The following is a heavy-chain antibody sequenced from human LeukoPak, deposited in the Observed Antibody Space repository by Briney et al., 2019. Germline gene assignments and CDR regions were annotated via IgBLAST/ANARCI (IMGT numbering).Heavy chain of an antibody. CDR2: IKQDGSEK. J-gene: IGHJ4*02. V-gene: IGHV3-7*01. D-gene: IGHD1-1*01. CDR3: ARGIWNGGLAFDY. Sequence: PGGSLRLSCAASGFTFGTYWLTWVRQAPGKGLEWVANIKQDGSEKYYVDSVEGRFTISRDNSKNSLYLQTSSLRAEDTAVYYCARGIWNGGLAFDYWGQGTLIIVSS. CDR1: GFTFGTYW.